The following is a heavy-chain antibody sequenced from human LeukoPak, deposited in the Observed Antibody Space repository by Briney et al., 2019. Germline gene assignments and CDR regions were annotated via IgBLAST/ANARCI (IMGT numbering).Heavy chain of an antibody. Sequence: KTGGSLRLSCAVSGFTFSSYTMNWVRQAPGQGLEWVSSISSRGTYIYYAESVKGRFTISRDNAKNSVFLDMDSLRAEDTAVYYCAPPGADSGLPLDVWGKGTTVTVSS. CDR1: GFTFSSYT. J-gene: IGHJ6*04. D-gene: IGHD4-17*01. V-gene: IGHV3-21*01. CDR3: APPGADSGLPLDV. CDR2: ISSRGTYI.